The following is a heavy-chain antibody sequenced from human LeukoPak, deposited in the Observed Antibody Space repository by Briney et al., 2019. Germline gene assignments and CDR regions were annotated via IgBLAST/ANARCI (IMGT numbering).Heavy chain of an antibody. CDR2: IRYDGSNK. CDR1: GFTFSSYG. J-gene: IGHJ4*02. CDR3: AKVDSSGWYAGFDY. D-gene: IGHD6-19*01. Sequence: GGSLRLSCAASGFTFSSYGMHWVRQAPGKGLEWVAFIRYDGSNKYYADSVKGRFTISRDNSKNTLYLQMSSLRAEDTAVYYCAKVDSSGWYAGFDYWGQGTLVTVSS. V-gene: IGHV3-30*02.